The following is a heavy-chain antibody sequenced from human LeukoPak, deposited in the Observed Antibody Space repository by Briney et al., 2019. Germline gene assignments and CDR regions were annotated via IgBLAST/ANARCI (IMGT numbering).Heavy chain of an antibody. CDR1: GGSISSTNW. V-gene: IGHV4-4*02. J-gene: IGHJ4*02. Sequence: SGTLSLICGISGGSISSTNWWTWVRQPPGKGLEWIGEVHLDGRTNYNPSLESRLTMSVDFSENHISLKLTSVTAADTAVFYCVRYVVYGSGIYYFDYWGQGTLVTVSS. CDR2: VHLDGRT. CDR3: VRYVVYGSGIYYFDY. D-gene: IGHD3-10*01.